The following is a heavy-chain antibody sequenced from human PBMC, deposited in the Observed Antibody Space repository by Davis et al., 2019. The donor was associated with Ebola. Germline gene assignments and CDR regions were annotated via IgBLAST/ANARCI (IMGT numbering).Heavy chain of an antibody. V-gene: IGHV3-23*01. Sequence: GGSLRLSCAASGFTFSAYAMSWVRQAPGKGLEWVSAISGSGGSIYYADSVKGRFTISRDNSKNTLYLQMNSLRAEDTAVYYCTGTIVGATRVDYWGQGTLVTVSS. D-gene: IGHD1-26*01. CDR1: GFTFSAYA. CDR2: ISGSGGSI. J-gene: IGHJ4*02. CDR3: TGTIVGATRVDY.